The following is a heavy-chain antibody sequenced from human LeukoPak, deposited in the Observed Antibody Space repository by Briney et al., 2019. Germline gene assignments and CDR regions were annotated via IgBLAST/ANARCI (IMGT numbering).Heavy chain of an antibody. CDR2: IYSGGNT. Sequence: GSLRLSCAASGFTVSTNYMSWVRQAPGTGLEWVSIIYSGGNTYYADSVKGRFIISRDSSKNTLSLQMNSLRVEDTAVYYCARDGSSGWYPHWGQGTLVTVSS. V-gene: IGHV3-53*01. D-gene: IGHD6-19*01. CDR3: ARDGSSGWYPH. CDR1: GFTVSTNY. J-gene: IGHJ4*02.